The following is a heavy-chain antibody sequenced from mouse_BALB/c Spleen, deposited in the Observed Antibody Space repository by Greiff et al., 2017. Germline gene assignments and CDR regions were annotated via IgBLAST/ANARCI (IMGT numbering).Heavy chain of an antibody. CDR1: GFSLTDYG. V-gene: IGHV2-6-5*01. CDR3: ATYYYGSSYGAY. CDR2: IWGGGST. Sequence: VKLMESGPGLVAPSQSLSITCTVSGFSLTDYGVSWIRQPPGKGLEWLGVIWGGGSTYYNSALKSRLSISKDNSKSQVFLKMNSLQTDDTAMYYCATYYYGSSYGAYWGQGTLVTVSA. J-gene: IGHJ3*01. D-gene: IGHD1-1*01.